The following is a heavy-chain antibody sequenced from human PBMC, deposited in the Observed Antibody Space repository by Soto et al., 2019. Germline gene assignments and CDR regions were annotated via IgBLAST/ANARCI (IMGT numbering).Heavy chain of an antibody. V-gene: IGHV1-2*02. J-gene: IGHJ6*02. CDR2: INPNSGGT. Sequence: ASVKVSCKASGYTFTGYYMHWVRQAPGQGLEWMVWINPNSGGTNYAQKFQGRVTMTRDTSISTAYMDLSRLRSDETAVYYCARESIDGSGSYFYYYFGMDVWVQGTTVTVSS. D-gene: IGHD3-10*01. CDR3: ARESIDGSGSYFYYYFGMDV. CDR1: GYTFTGYY.